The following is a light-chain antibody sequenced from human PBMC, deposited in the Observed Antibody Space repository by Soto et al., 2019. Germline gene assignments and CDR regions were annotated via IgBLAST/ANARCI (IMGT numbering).Light chain of an antibody. V-gene: IGKV1-5*03. CDR3: QQYVTSPRT. CDR1: QSIHSW. J-gene: IGKJ1*01. Sequence: DFQMTQSPSILSASVGDRVSITCRASQSIHSWLAWYQQKPGRTPTLLIYKASTLQSGVPSRFSGSGSGTEFTLTISNMQPDDFATYYCQQYVTSPRTFGLGTKVEIK. CDR2: KAS.